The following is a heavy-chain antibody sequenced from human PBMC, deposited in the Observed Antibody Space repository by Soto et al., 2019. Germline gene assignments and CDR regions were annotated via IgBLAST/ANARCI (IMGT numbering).Heavy chain of an antibody. D-gene: IGHD1-1*01. CDR2: IYSGGST. CDR1: RFTVSSNY. Sequence: EVQLVESGGGLVQPGGSLRLCSAASRFTVSSNYMSWVRQAPGKGLEWVSVIYSGGSTYYADSVKGRFTISRDNSKNTLYLQMNSLRAEDTAVYYCVGSAGIPFDYWGQGTLVTVSS. CDR3: VGSAGIPFDY. J-gene: IGHJ4*02. V-gene: IGHV3-66*01.